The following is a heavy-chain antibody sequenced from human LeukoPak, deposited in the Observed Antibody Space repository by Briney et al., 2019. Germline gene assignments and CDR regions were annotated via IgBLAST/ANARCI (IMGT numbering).Heavy chain of an antibody. J-gene: IGHJ4*02. Sequence: PGGSLRLSCAASGFTFSSYGMHWVRQAPGKGLEWVAVISYDGSNKYYADSVKGRFTISRDNSKNTLYLQMNSLRAEDTAVYYCAKKGDYSFDYWGQGTLVTVSS. CDR3: AKKGDYSFDY. D-gene: IGHD4-11*01. V-gene: IGHV3-30*18. CDR1: GFTFSSYG. CDR2: ISYDGSNK.